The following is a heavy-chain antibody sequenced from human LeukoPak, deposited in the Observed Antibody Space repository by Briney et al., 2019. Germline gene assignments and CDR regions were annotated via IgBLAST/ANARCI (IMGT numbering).Heavy chain of an antibody. CDR2: ISSSSYI. V-gene: IGHV3-21*01. J-gene: IGHJ4*02. Sequence: PGGSLRLSCAASGFTFSSYSMNWVRQAPGKGLEWVSSISSSSYIYYADSVKGRFTISRDNAKNSLYLQMNSLRAEDTAVYYCARERDYYDSSGYGMFYDYWGQGTLVTVSS. CDR3: ARERDYYDSSGYGMFYDY. CDR1: GFTFSSYS. D-gene: IGHD3-22*01.